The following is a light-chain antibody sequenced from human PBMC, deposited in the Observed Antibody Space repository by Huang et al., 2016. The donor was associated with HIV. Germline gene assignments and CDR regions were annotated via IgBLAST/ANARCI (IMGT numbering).Light chain of an antibody. Sequence: DIQMTQSPSSLSASVGDRVTITCQASQDIRNHLNWYQQKPGKAPNLLIYDAFSLQTGVPSRFSGSGYGTDYTLIISSLQPEDFATYYCQQFDNSLTFGAGTKVEIK. V-gene: IGKV1-33*01. J-gene: IGKJ4*01. CDR1: QDIRNH. CDR2: DAF. CDR3: QQFDNSLT.